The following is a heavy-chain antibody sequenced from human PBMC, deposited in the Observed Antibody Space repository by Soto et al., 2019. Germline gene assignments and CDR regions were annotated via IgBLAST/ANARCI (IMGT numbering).Heavy chain of an antibody. CDR2: TNAYSGES. CDR1: GYTFNTYL. V-gene: IGHV1-18*04. J-gene: IGHJ4*02. D-gene: IGHD2-15*01. Sequence: VQLLQSGSEMRKPGASVRISCKASGYTFNTYLISGMSWVRQAPGLGLEWVGWTNAYSGESNNAGKFEGRITLTADKSTNTVYLEMSRLGPDDSAVYFCTRDERQSCGNLGCYHFDYWCQGTLVTVSS. CDR3: TRDERQSCGNLGCYHFDY.